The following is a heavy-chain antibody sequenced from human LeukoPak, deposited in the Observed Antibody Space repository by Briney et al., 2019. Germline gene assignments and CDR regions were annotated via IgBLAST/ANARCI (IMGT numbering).Heavy chain of an antibody. V-gene: IGHV4-39*01. D-gene: IGHD3-3*01. CDR2: IYYSGTT. Sequence: SETLSLTCTVSGGSISSSSYSWGWIRQPPGKGLEWIGSIYYSGTTYYNPSLKSRVTIPVDTSKIQFSLKLSSVAATDTAVYFCARLRFDFWSGYTHPYFDYWGQGTLVTVSS. CDR1: GGSISSSSYS. CDR3: ARLRFDFWSGYTHPYFDY. J-gene: IGHJ4*02.